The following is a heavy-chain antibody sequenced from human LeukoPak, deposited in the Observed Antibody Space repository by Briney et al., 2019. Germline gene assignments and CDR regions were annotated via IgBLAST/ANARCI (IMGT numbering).Heavy chain of an antibody. D-gene: IGHD3-22*01. Sequence: GGTLRLSCAASGFTFSSIGMSWVRQAPGKGLDWVSAISGSGGSTYYADSIKGRFTISGDNSKNTLYLLMNSLRAEDTAVYYCAKFPPYRDGSGYTPGYWGQGTLVTVSS. CDR2: ISGSGGST. V-gene: IGHV3-23*01. J-gene: IGHJ4*02. CDR3: AKFPPYRDGSGYTPGY. CDR1: GFTFSSIG.